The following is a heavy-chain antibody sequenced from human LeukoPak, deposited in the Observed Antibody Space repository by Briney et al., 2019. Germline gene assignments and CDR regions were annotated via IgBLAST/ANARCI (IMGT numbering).Heavy chain of an antibody. CDR1: GFTVSNNY. CDR3: ARDVPAYYYDSSGYTDAFDI. Sequence: PGGSLRLSCAASGFTVSNNYMTWVRQAPGKGLEWVSIIFAGVGTYYADSVRGRFTISRDNSKNTLYLQMNSLRAEDTAVYYCARDVPAYYYDSSGYTDAFDIWGQGTMVTVSS. V-gene: IGHV3-53*01. J-gene: IGHJ3*02. CDR2: IFAGVGT. D-gene: IGHD3-22*01.